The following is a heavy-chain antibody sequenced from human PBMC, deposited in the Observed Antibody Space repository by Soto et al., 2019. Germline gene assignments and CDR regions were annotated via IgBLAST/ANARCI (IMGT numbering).Heavy chain of an antibody. CDR2: IRSKTYGKTT. J-gene: IGHJ4*02. CDR1: GFTFGDYA. D-gene: IGHD6-6*01. CDR3: ARTGEYSSSHNEY. V-gene: IGHV3-49*04. Sequence: PGGSLRLSCTASGFTFGDYAVNWVRQAPGKGLEWVGFIRSKTYGKTTEYAASVKGRFNISRDDSKSIAYLQMDSLKTEDTAVYYCARTGEYSSSHNEYWGQGTLVTVSS.